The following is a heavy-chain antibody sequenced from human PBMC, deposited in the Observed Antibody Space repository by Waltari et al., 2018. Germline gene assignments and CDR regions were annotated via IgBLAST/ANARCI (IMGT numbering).Heavy chain of an antibody. CDR1: GGSISSYY. V-gene: IGHV4-59*01. D-gene: IGHD3-3*01. Sequence: QVQLQESGPGLVKPSETLSLTCTVSGGSISSYYWSWIRQPPGKGLEWIGYIYYSGSTNYNPSLKSRVTISVDTSKNQFSLKLSSVTAADTAVYYCARSGRITIFGVVITSFDYWGQGTLVTVS. J-gene: IGHJ4*02. CDR3: ARSGRITIFGVVITSFDY. CDR2: IYYSGST.